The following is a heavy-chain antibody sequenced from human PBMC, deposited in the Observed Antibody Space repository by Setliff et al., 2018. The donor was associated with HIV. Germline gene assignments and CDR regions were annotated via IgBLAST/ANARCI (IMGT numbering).Heavy chain of an antibody. V-gene: IGHV4-34*01. D-gene: IGHD2-2*01. J-gene: IGHJ2*01. CDR1: GESFSNYH. CDR3: ARDQRLPGVQPPYWYFDL. CDR2: ISHSGNT. Sequence: SETLSLTCAVFGESFSNYHWNWFRQPPGGGLEWIGEISHSGNTGYNSSLKSRVTISVDTSKKQFSLEMRSLTAADTAIYYCARDQRLPGVQPPYWYFDLWGRGTLVTAPQ.